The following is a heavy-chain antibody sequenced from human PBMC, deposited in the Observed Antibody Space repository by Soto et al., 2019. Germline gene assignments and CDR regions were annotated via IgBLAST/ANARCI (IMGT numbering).Heavy chain of an antibody. J-gene: IGHJ6*02. CDR2: IGADNGNT. D-gene: IGHD3-3*01. CDR3: ARIRFWEWFPYGYYYYGMDV. Sequence: ASVEVSCNASGYTFTSYGISWVLQAPGQGLEGMGWIGADNGNTNYAQKLQGRVTMTTDPSMSTAYMELGSLRSDDTAVYYCARIRFWEWFPYGYYYYGMDVGGQRTTVTVSS. V-gene: IGHV1-18*04. CDR1: GYTFTSYG.